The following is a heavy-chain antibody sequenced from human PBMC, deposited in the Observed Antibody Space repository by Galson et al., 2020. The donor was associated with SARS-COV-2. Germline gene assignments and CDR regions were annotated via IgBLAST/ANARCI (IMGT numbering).Heavy chain of an antibody. CDR1: GFTFSSYA. CDR3: ARDKTYYDFWSGYLTHPDYYYYYYMDV. J-gene: IGHJ6*03. D-gene: IGHD3-3*01. Sequence: GGSLRLSCAASGFTFSSYAMHWVRQAPGKGLEWVAVISYDGSNKYYADSVKGRFTISRDNSKNTLYLQMNSLRAEDTAVYYCARDKTYYDFWSGYLTHPDYYYYYYMDVWGKGTTVTVSS. CDR2: ISYDGSNK. V-gene: IGHV3-30*04.